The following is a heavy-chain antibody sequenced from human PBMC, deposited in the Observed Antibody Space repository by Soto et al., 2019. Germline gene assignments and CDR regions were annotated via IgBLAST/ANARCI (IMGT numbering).Heavy chain of an antibody. CDR2: IYYSGST. D-gene: IGHD6-13*01. Sequence: PXETLSLTCTVAGCSISSYYWSWIRQPPGKGLEWIGYIYYSGSTNYNPSLKSRVTISVDTSKNQFSLKLSSVTAADTAVYYCARNPVAAAGGMDVWGQGTTVTVSS. CDR1: GCSISSYY. V-gene: IGHV4-59*01. CDR3: ARNPVAAAGGMDV. J-gene: IGHJ6*02.